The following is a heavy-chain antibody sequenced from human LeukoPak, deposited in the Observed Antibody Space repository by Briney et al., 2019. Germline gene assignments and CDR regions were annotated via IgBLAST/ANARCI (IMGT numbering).Heavy chain of an antibody. V-gene: IGHV3-48*01. Sequence: GGSLRLSCVASGFTFSSYSMNWVRQAPGKGLEWVSYIRSDNSIRFYADSVKGRFTISRDNAKNSLYLQMNSLRAEDTALYYCAKVIAYSFYYDSSGLPDYWGQGTLVTVSS. J-gene: IGHJ4*02. CDR3: AKVIAYSFYYDSSGLPDY. CDR2: IRSDNSIR. D-gene: IGHD3-22*01. CDR1: GFTFSSYS.